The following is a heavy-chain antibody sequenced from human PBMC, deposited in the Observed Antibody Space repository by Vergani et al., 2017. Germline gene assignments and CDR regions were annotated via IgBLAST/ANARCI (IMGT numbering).Heavy chain of an antibody. Sequence: QLQPQESGPGLVKPSETLSLTCTVSGGSISSSSYYWGWIRQPPGKGLEWIGSIYYSGSTYYNPSLKSRVTISVDTSKNQFSLKLSSVTAADTAVYYCARRKVVTPFDYWGQGTLVTVSS. CDR2: IYYSGST. CDR1: GGSISSSSYY. J-gene: IGHJ4*02. CDR3: ARRKVVTPFDY. V-gene: IGHV4-39*01. D-gene: IGHD4-23*01.